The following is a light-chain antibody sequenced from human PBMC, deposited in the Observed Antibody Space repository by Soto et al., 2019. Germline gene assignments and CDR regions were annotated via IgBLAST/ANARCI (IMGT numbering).Light chain of an antibody. CDR1: QSVRDRY. Sequence: EILLTQSSGTLSLSPGERATLSCRASQSVRDRYLAWYQQKPGQALSLLIYDTSTRATGVPDRFSGSGSGTDFALTISRVEPEDFAIYFCQQYGSSPGTFGQGTKVDIK. J-gene: IGKJ1*01. CDR2: DTS. V-gene: IGKV3-20*01. CDR3: QQYGSSPGT.